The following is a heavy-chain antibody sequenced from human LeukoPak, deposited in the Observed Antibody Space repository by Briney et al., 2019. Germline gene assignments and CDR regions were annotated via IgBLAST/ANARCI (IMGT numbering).Heavy chain of an antibody. CDR1: GFTVSSNY. D-gene: IGHD4-23*01. Sequence: GGSLRLSCAASGFTVSSNYMSWVRQAPGKGLEWVSVTYSGGSTYYADSVKGRFTISRDNSKNTLYLQMNSLRAEDTAVYYCARVQYGGNSDFDYWGQGTLVTVSS. CDR2: TYSGGST. CDR3: ARVQYGGNSDFDY. V-gene: IGHV3-66*01. J-gene: IGHJ4*02.